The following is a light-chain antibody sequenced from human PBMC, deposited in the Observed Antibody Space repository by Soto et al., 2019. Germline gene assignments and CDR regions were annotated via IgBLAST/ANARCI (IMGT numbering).Light chain of an antibody. V-gene: IGKV3-20*01. CDR1: QSISSTY. J-gene: IGKJ4*01. CDR2: GAS. CDR3: QQYGGSLT. Sequence: EIVLSQSPATLCVSPGERATLSCRASQSISSTYLAWYQQKRGQAPRLLIYGASSRATGIPDRFSGSGSGTDFTLTISRLEPEDFALYYCQQYGGSLTFGGGTKVDIK.